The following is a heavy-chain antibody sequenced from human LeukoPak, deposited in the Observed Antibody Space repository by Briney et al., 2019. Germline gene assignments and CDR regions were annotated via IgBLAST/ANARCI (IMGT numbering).Heavy chain of an antibody. CDR2: ISAYNGNT. J-gene: IGHJ5*02. Sequence: GASVKVSCKASGYTFTSYVISWVRQAPGQGLEWMGWISAYNGNTNYAQKLQGRVTMTTDTSTSTAYMELRRLRSDDTAVYYCARDRGYSSSTWFDPWGQGTLVTVSS. D-gene: IGHD6-6*01. CDR1: GYTFTSYV. V-gene: IGHV1-18*01. CDR3: ARDRGYSSSTWFDP.